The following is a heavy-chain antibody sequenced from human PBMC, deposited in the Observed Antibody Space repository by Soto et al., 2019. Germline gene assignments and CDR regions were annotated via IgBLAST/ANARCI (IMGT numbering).Heavy chain of an antibody. V-gene: IGHV1-46*01. CDR1: GYTFTSYY. J-gene: IGHJ4*02. CDR2: INPSGGST. Sequence: VASVKVSCKASGYTFTSYYMHWVRQAPGQGLEWMGIINPSGGSTSYAQKFQGRVTMTRDTSTSTVYMELSSLRSEDTAVYYCARVGAAAAGTYHFDYCGQGTLVTVSS. CDR3: ARVGAAAAGTYHFDY. D-gene: IGHD6-13*01.